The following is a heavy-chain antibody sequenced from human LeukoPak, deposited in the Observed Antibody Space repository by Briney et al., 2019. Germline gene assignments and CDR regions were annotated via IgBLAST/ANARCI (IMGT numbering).Heavy chain of an antibody. V-gene: IGHV4-59*12. CDR3: ARDGAPKYYYDSSGSYFDY. CDR1: GGSISSYY. J-gene: IGHJ4*02. D-gene: IGHD3-22*01. CDR2: IYYSGST. Sequence: SETLSLTCTVSGGSISSYYWSWIRQPPGKGLEWIGYIYYSGSTYYNPSLKSRVTISVDTSKNQFSLKLSSVTAADTAVYYCARDGAPKYYYDSSGSYFDYWGQGTLVTVSS.